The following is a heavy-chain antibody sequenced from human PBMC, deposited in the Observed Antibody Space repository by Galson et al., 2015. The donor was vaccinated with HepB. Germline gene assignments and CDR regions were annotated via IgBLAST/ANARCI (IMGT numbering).Heavy chain of an antibody. D-gene: IGHD3-22*01. CDR1: GYTFTSYG. CDR2: ISAYNGNT. Sequence: SVKVSCKASGYTFTSYGISWVRQAPGQGLEWMGWISAYNGNTNYAQKLQGRVTMTTDTSTSTAYMELRSLRSDDTAVYYCATPNYYDSSGPPGAFDIWGQGTMVTVSS. CDR3: ATPNYYDSSGPPGAFDI. J-gene: IGHJ3*02. V-gene: IGHV1-18*04.